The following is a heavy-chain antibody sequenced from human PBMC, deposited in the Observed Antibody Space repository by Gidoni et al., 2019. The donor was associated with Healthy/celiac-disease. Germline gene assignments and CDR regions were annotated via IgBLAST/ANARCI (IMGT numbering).Heavy chain of an antibody. CDR3: ARDGYYYDSSGYYFDY. CDR2: ISSSSSYT. D-gene: IGHD3-22*01. Sequence: QVQLVESGGGLVKPGGSLRLSCAASGFPFRDYYMSWIRQAPGKGLEWVSYISSSSSYTNYADSVKGRFTISRDNAKNSLYLQMNSLRAEDTAVYYCARDGYYYDSSGYYFDYWGQGTLVTVSS. CDR1: GFPFRDYY. J-gene: IGHJ4*02. V-gene: IGHV3-11*05.